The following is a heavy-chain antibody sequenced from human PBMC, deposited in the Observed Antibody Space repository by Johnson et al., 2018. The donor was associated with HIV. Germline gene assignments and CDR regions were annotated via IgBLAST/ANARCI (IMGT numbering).Heavy chain of an antibody. D-gene: IGHD6-13*01. Sequence: VQLVESGGGVVRPGGSLRLSCAASGFTFSSYWMSWVRQAPGKGLEWVANIKQDGSEKYYVDSVKGRFTISRDNAKNSLYLQMNSLRAEDTAVYYCARSLAAAGLYDAFDIWGQGTMVTVSS. J-gene: IGHJ3*02. V-gene: IGHV3-7*05. CDR3: ARSLAAAGLYDAFDI. CDR2: IKQDGSEK. CDR1: GFTFSSYW.